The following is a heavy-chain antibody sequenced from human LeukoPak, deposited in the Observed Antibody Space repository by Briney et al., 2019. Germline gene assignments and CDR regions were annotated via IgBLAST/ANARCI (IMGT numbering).Heavy chain of an antibody. Sequence: PGGSLRLSCAASGFTFSSYSMNWVRQAPGKGLEWVSSISSSSSYIYYADSVKGRFTISRDNAKNSLYLQMNSLRAEDTAVYYCARDRGDGYNIDFYFDYWGQGILVTVSS. CDR2: ISSSSSYI. J-gene: IGHJ4*02. D-gene: IGHD5-24*01. CDR1: GFTFSSYS. V-gene: IGHV3-21*01. CDR3: ARDRGDGYNIDFYFDY.